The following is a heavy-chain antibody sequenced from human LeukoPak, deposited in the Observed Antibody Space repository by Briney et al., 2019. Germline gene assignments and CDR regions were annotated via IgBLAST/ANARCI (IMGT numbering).Heavy chain of an antibody. Sequence: PSETLSLTCTVSGVSISSSNNFWGWDRQPPGKGREWIGSMHYRGTTYDNPSLKSRVTISVDTSKNQFSLKLSSVTAADTAVYYCARHEEEDGYNAKTFDFWGQGTLVTVSS. V-gene: IGHV4-39*01. D-gene: IGHD5-24*01. CDR2: MHYRGTT. CDR3: ARHEEEDGYNAKTFDF. CDR1: GVSISSSNNF. J-gene: IGHJ4*02.